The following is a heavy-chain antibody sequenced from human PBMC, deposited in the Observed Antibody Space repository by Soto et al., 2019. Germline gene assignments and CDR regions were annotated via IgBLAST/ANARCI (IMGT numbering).Heavy chain of an antibody. J-gene: IGHJ5*02. CDR3: ARHSLALRKNNWFDP. CDR1: CDSIISSDFY. D-gene: IGHD3-3*02. CDR2: IFYLGSS. V-gene: IGHV4-39*01. Sequence: SETLSLTVSVACDSIISSDFYWGWVRQPPGKGLEWIGSIFYLGSSYYNPSLKSRVTMSVDTSKNQFSLRLRSVTAADTALYFCARHSLALRKNNWFDPWGQGIMVTVSS.